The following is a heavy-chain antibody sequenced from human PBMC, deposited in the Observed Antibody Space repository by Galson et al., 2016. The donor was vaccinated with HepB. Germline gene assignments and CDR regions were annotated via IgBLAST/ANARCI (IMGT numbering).Heavy chain of an antibody. Sequence: SLRLSCAASGFTFSSAWMNWVRQAPGKGLEWISLISSSRSYIYYADSVKGRFTISRDNAKNSLYLLMNNLRAEDTAVYCCARDSLGGFGAHDYWGQGSLVTVSS. CDR2: ISSSRSYI. D-gene: IGHD5-12*01. CDR3: ARDSLGGFGAHDY. CDR1: GFTFSSAW. J-gene: IGHJ4*02. V-gene: IGHV3-21*01.